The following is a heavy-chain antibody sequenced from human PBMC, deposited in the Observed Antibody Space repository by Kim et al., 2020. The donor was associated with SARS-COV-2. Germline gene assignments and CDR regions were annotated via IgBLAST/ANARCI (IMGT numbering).Heavy chain of an antibody. J-gene: IGHJ6*02. CDR3: ARDSRYSNSRYYYYYYGMDV. V-gene: IGHV4-59*01. D-gene: IGHD5-12*01. Sequence: RVTISVDTSKNQFSLKLSSVTAADTAVYYCARDSRYSNSRYYYYYYGMDVWGQGTTVTVSS.